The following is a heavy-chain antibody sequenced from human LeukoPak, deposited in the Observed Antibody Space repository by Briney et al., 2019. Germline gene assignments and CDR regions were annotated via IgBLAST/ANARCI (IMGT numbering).Heavy chain of an antibody. CDR2: IYYSGST. Sequence: SETLSLTCTVSGGSISSSSYYWGWIRQPPGKGLEWIGSIYYSGSTYYNPSLKSRVAISVDTSKNQFSLKLSSVTAADTAVYYCARESGTGIGWFDPWGQGTLVTVSS. CDR3: ARESGTGIGWFDP. D-gene: IGHD1-26*01. J-gene: IGHJ5*02. V-gene: IGHV4-39*02. CDR1: GGSISSSSYY.